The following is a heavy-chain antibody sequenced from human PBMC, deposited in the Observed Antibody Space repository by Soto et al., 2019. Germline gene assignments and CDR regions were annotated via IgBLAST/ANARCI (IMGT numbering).Heavy chain of an antibody. D-gene: IGHD4-17*01. CDR3: AKGAVTTSLYYFDY. V-gene: IGHV3-30*18. CDR2: ISSDGSEK. Sequence: QVQLVESGGGVVQPGRSLRLSCAASGFTFSTYGVHWVRQAPGKGLEWVAVISSDGSEKYYAGSVKGRVSISRDNSKSTLYLTMDSLRAEDTAVYYCAKGAVTTSLYYFDYWGQGTLGTVSS. J-gene: IGHJ4*02. CDR1: GFTFSTYG.